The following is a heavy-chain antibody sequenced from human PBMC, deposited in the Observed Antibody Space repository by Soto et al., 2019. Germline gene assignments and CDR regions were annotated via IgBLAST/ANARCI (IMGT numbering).Heavy chain of an antibody. CDR3: ARGQTPWEPMED. Sequence: EVQLVESGGGLVKPGGSLRLSCAASGFTFSSYSMNWVRQAPGKVLEWVSSISSSSSYIYYADSVKGRFTISRDNAKNSLYLQMNSLRAEDTAVYYCARGQTPWEPMEDWGQGTLVTVSS. J-gene: IGHJ4*02. CDR2: ISSSSSYI. D-gene: IGHD1-26*01. V-gene: IGHV3-21*01. CDR1: GFTFSSYS.